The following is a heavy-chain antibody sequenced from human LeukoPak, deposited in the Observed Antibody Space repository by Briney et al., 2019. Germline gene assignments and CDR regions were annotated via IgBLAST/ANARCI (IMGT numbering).Heavy chain of an antibody. J-gene: IGHJ4*02. V-gene: IGHV3-11*04. D-gene: IGHD2-21*01. CDR3: EPAPTEDGDGSSPGY. Sequence: PGGSLRLSCAASIFTFRDRFMSWIRQPPGKGLEWVSYISSSGSDTYYSDSVKGRFTVSRDNAQNSLFLQMNSLRAEDTDVYYCEPAPTEDGDGSSPGYWGQGTLVTVSS. CDR2: ISSSGSDT. CDR1: IFTFRDRF.